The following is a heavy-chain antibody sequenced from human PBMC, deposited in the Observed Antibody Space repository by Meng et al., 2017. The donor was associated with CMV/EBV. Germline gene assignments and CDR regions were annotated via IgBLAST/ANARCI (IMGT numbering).Heavy chain of an antibody. D-gene: IGHD3-3*01. CDR3: ARVPRVLRFLEWLSSSPDYYYYYGMDV. Sequence: SVKVSCKASGDTFSSYAISWVRQAPGQGLEWMGGIIPILGIANYAQKFQGRVTITADKSTSTAYMELSSLRSEDTAVYYCARVPRVLRFLEWLSSSPDYYYYYGMDVWGQGTTVTVSS. CDR2: IIPILGIA. CDR1: GDTFSSYA. V-gene: IGHV1-69*10. J-gene: IGHJ6*02.